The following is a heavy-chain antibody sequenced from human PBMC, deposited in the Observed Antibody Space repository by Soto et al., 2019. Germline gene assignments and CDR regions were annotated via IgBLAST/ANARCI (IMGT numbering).Heavy chain of an antibody. D-gene: IGHD4-4*01. J-gene: IGHJ6*02. CDR2: IDYSGYT. CDR3: ARDRQGDSNLDFYYYGMDI. V-gene: IGHV4-59*01. Sequence: QVHLQESGPGLVKPSETLSLTCTVSGDSISNYYWSWIQQPPGKGLEWIGYIDYSGYTNYNPSLESRVTISLDTSKNQFSLELRSVTAADTAVYYCARDRQGDSNLDFYYYGMDIWGRGTTVTVSS. CDR1: GDSISNYY.